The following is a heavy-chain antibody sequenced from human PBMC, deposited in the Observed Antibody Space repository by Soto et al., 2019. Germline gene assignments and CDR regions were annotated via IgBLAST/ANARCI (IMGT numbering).Heavy chain of an antibody. V-gene: IGHV1-69*06. CDR3: AGRCDGTNCLGNFDY. CDR2: IIPIFGTA. CDR1: GGTFNNYV. Sequence: QVQLVQSGAEVKKPGSSVKVSCRASGGTFNNYVINCVRQAPGQGLEWMAGIIPIFGTANYAQKFQGRVTITADKSTSTAYMELNSLRSEDTAVYYCAGRCDGTNCLGNFDYWGQGPLVTVSS. D-gene: IGHD2-2*01. J-gene: IGHJ4*02.